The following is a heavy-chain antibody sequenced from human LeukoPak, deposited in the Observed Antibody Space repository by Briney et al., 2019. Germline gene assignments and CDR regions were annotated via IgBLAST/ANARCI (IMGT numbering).Heavy chain of an antibody. CDR2: ISVINSGNT. J-gene: IGHJ4*02. D-gene: IGHD3-3*01. CDR1: GYTFSSYG. CDR3: ASMSGYYPSYYFDY. V-gene: IGHV1-18*01. Sequence: ASVNVSCKASGYTFSSYGINWVRQAPGQGLEWMGWISVINSGNTRYAQNFQGRLTMTTDTSTTTAYMELRSLRSDDTAVYYCASMSGYYPSYYFDYWGQGTPVTVSS.